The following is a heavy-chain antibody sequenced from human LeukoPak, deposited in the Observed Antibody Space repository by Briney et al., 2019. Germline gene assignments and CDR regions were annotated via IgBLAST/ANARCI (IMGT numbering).Heavy chain of an antibody. CDR1: GYTFTSYD. CDR2: VNPNSGNT. D-gene: IGHD1-26*01. V-gene: IGHV1-8*01. Sequence: ASVKVSCKASGYTFTSYDINWVRQATGQGLEWMGWVNPNSGNTGYAQKFQGRVTMTRNTSISTAYMELSSLRSEDTAVYYCARDRLVGATDAFDIWGQGTMVTVSS. J-gene: IGHJ3*02. CDR3: ARDRLVGATDAFDI.